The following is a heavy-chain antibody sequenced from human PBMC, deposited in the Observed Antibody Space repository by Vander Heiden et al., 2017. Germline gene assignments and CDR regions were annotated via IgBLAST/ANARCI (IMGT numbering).Heavy chain of an antibody. V-gene: IGHV1-2*02. D-gene: IGHD2-15*01. J-gene: IGHJ4*02. CDR2: VNPNSGGT. CDR1: GYTFTAYF. CDR3: ASYGGPFDS. Sequence: QVQLVQSGAEVKKPGASVKVSCKASGYTFTAYFLHWVRQAPGQGLEWMGWVNPNSGGTKFAQRFQGRVTMTRDTSISTAYMELSRLRSDDTAVYYCASYGGPFDSWGQGTLVTVS.